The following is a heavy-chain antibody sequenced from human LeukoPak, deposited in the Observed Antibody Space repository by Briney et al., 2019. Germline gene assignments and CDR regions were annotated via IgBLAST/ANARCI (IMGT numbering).Heavy chain of an antibody. CDR1: EFTFSTDP. CDR3: ARGVGGYDL. CDR2: ITSDGGGT. D-gene: IGHD5-12*01. V-gene: IGHV3-64*01. Sequence: GGSLRLSCAASEFTFSTDPMHWVRQAPGKGLEYVSAITSDGGGTYYANSVKGRFTISRDNSKNTLYLQMGSLRAEDMAVYYCARGVGGYDLWGQGTLVTVSS. J-gene: IGHJ4*02.